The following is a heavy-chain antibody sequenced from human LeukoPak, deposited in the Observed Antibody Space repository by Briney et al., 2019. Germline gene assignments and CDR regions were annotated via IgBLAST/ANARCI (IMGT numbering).Heavy chain of an antibody. J-gene: IGHJ4*02. V-gene: IGHV4-39*07. CDR1: GGSISSSGYY. Sequence: SETLSLTCTVSGGSISSSGYYWGWIRQPPGKGLEWIGSIYYSGSTYYNPSLKSRVTISVDTSKNQFSLKLSSVTAADTAVYYCAAGGYSYGHAFDYWGQGTLVTVSS. CDR2: IYYSGST. CDR3: AAGGYSYGHAFDY. D-gene: IGHD5-18*01.